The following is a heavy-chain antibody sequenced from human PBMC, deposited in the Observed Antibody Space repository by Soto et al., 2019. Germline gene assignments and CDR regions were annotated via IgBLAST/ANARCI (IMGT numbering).Heavy chain of an antibody. Sequence: EVQLVESGGGLVKPGGSLRLSCAASGFTFSSYSMNWVRQAPGKGLEWVSSISSSSSYIYYADSVKGRFTISRDNAKNSLYLQTNSLRAEDTAVYYCARDQCSSTSCYSFWGQGTLVTVSS. CDR2: ISSSSSYI. D-gene: IGHD2-2*01. J-gene: IGHJ4*02. CDR1: GFTFSSYS. CDR3: ARDQCSSTSCYSF. V-gene: IGHV3-21*01.